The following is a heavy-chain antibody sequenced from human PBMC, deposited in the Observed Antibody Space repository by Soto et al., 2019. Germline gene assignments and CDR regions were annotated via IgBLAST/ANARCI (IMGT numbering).Heavy chain of an antibody. CDR2: ISSSSSTI. D-gene: IGHD6-13*01. J-gene: IGHJ6*03. CDR1: GFTFRSYS. CDR3: ARVGNYYYYYIDV. V-gene: IGHV3-48*01. Sequence: EVQLVESGGGLVQPGGSLRLSCAASGFTFRSYSMNWVRQAPGKVLEWVSYISSSSSTIYYADSVKGRFTISRDNAKNSLYLQMNSLRAEATAVYYCARVGNYYYYYIDVWGKGTTVTVSS.